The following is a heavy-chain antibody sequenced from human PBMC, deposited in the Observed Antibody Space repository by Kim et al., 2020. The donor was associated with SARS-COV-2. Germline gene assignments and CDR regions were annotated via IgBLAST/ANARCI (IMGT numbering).Heavy chain of an antibody. V-gene: IGHV4-30-2*01. CDR2: IYHSGST. D-gene: IGHD6-6*01. CDR3: AGPSYYFDY. CDR1: GGSISSGGYS. Sequence: SETLSLTCAVSGGSISSGGYSWSWIRQPPGKGLEWIGYIYHSGSTYHNPSLKSRVTISVDRSKNQFSLKLSSVTAADTAVYYCAGPSYYFDYWGQGTLVTVSS. J-gene: IGHJ4*02.